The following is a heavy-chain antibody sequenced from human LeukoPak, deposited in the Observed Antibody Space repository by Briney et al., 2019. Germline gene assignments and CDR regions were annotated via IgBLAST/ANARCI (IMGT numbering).Heavy chain of an antibody. J-gene: IGHJ4*02. CDR1: GYTFTSYG. V-gene: IGHV1-18*01. Sequence: ASVKVSCKASGYTFTSYGISWVRQAPGQGLEWMGWISAYNGNTNYAQKLQSRVTMTTDTSTSTAYMELRSLRSDDTAVYYCARALTMVQGVDKYYFDYWGEGTLVTVSS. CDR3: ARALTMVQGVDKYYFDY. CDR2: ISAYNGNT. D-gene: IGHD3-10*01.